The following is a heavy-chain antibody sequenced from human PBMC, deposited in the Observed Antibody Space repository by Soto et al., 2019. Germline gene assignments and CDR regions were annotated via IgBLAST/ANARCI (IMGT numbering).Heavy chain of an antibody. V-gene: IGHV3-23*01. CDR3: AKGPYNWKDLPHPTDY. J-gene: IGHJ1*01. CDR1: GFTFSSYA. D-gene: IGHD1-1*01. CDR2: ISGSGGST. Sequence: EVQLLESGGGLVQPGGSLRLSCAASGFTFSSYAMSWVRQAPGKGLEWVSAISGSGGSTYYADSVKGRFTISRDNSKNTLYLHRNSRRTEDTAVDYCAKGPYNWKDLPHPTDYRGQGTLVTVAS.